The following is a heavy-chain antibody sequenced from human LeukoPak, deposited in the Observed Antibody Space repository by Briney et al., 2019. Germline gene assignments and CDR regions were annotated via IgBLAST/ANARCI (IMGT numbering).Heavy chain of an antibody. CDR1: GYTFTSYG. CDR3: AREQQWASMGSYYFDY. Sequence: GSSVKVSCKASGYTFTSYGISWVRQAPGQGLEWMGWISAYNGNTNYAQKLQGRVTMTTDTSTSTAYMELRSLRSDDTAVYYCAREQQWASMGSYYFDYWGQGTLVTVSS. J-gene: IGHJ4*02. V-gene: IGHV1-18*01. D-gene: IGHD6-19*01. CDR2: ISAYNGNT.